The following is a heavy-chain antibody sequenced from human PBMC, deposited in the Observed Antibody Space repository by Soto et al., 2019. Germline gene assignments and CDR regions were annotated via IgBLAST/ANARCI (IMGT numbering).Heavy chain of an antibody. Sequence: EVQLVESGGGLVQTGGSLRLSCAASGFTFSYYGMSWVRQAPGKGLEWVANIKKDGSEKYYVDSVKGRFTISRDNAKNSMYLQMSSLRDGDTAVYFCVRGRTGMDVWGQGTTVTVSS. V-gene: IGHV3-7*05. CDR2: IKKDGSEK. J-gene: IGHJ6*02. CDR3: VRGRTGMDV. CDR1: GFTFSYYG.